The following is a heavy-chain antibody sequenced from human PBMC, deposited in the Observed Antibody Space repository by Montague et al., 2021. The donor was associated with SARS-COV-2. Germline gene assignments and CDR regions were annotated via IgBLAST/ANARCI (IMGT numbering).Heavy chain of an antibody. CDR2: MYDSGST. CDR3: ARGDGVVVAAPYI. J-gene: IGHJ3*02. D-gene: IGHD2-15*01. Sequence: TLFLTCTVSGGLISNGGYYCSWIRQHPGKGLEWIGYMYDSGSTYYNPSLTSRVTMSLDTSKNQFSLKLSSVTVADTAVYYCARGDGVVVAAPYIWGQGTMVTVSS. CDR1: GGLISNGGYY. V-gene: IGHV4-31*03.